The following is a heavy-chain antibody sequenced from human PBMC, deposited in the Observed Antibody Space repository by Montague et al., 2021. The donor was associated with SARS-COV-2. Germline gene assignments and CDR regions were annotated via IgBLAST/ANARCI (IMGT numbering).Heavy chain of an antibody. V-gene: IGHV6-1*01. CDR3: ARATLGITMIVVVMTAIDYYFDY. Sequence: CAISGDSVSRNSAAWNWIRQSPSRGLEWLGRTYYRSKWYNDYAVSVKSRITINPDTSKNQFSLKLSPVTAADTAVYYCARATLGITMIVVVMTAIDYYFDYWGQGNLVTVSS. CDR1: GDSVSRNSAA. CDR2: TYYRSKWYN. J-gene: IGHJ4*02. D-gene: IGHD3-22*01.